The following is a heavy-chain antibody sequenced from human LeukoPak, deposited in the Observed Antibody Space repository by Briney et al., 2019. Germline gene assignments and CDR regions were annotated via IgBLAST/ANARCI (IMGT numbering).Heavy chain of an antibody. CDR2: VGGSRAYT. Sequence: GGSLRLSCAASGFTFSSHAMNWVRQAPGKGLEWVSVVGGSRAYTHYADSVKGRFTISRDNSKNTLYLQMSSLGAEDTAVYYCVKEAGGFDYWGQGTLVTVSP. CDR3: VKEAGGFDY. V-gene: IGHV3-23*01. CDR1: GFTFSSHA. D-gene: IGHD1-14*01. J-gene: IGHJ4*02.